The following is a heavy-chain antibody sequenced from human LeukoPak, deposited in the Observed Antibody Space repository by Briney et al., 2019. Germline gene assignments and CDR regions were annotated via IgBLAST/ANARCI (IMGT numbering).Heavy chain of an antibody. V-gene: IGHV1-18*01. CDR1: GYTCTNCG. J-gene: IGHJ4*02. CDR3: ARDPIAVAGNRSYDY. Sequence: AAAKVSCKASGYTCTNCGISWVRHAPGQGREWMGGISAYNGNTNYAQKLQGRVTMTTDTSTSTAYMELRSLRSDDTAVYYCARDPIAVAGNRSYDYWGQGTLVTVSS. CDR2: ISAYNGNT. D-gene: IGHD6-19*01.